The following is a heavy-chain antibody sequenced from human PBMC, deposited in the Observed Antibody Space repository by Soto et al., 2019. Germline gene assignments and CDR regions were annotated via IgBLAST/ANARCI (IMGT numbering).Heavy chain of an antibody. D-gene: IGHD3-22*01. CDR2: ISGSGGST. Sequence: GGSLRLSCAASGFTFSSYAMSWVRQAPGKGLEWVSAISGSGGSTYYADSVKGRFTISRDNSKNTLYLQMNSLRAEDTAVYYCAKDSYYYDSSGYYSLGYWGQGTLVTVSS. CDR1: GFTFSSYA. V-gene: IGHV3-23*01. CDR3: AKDSYYYDSSGYYSLGY. J-gene: IGHJ4*02.